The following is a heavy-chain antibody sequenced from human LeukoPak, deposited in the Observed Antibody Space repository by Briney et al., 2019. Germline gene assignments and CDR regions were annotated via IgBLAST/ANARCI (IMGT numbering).Heavy chain of an antibody. D-gene: IGHD5-12*01. CDR1: GYSISSGYY. Sequence: SETLSLTCTVSGYSISSGYYWGWIRQPPGKGLEWIGSIYHSGSTYYNPSLKSRVTISVDRSKNQFSLKLSSVTAADTAVYYCAREDSGYVFDYWGQGTLVTVSS. CDR2: IYHSGST. V-gene: IGHV4-38-2*02. J-gene: IGHJ4*02. CDR3: AREDSGYVFDY.